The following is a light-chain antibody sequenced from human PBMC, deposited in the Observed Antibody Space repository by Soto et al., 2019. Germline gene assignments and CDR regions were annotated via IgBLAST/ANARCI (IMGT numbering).Light chain of an antibody. CDR1: RSVSSSY. Sequence: DIALEQSRGTLSLSPGERGTLSCRSSRSVSSSYFAWYQQKPGQAPRLLIYAASSRATGIPDSFGGSGSGRDVNGPMTRLEPEDFAAYYGQPYGSPHWTFGQGTKVDIK. V-gene: IGKV3-20*01. J-gene: IGKJ1*01. CDR2: AAS. CDR3: QPYGSPHWT.